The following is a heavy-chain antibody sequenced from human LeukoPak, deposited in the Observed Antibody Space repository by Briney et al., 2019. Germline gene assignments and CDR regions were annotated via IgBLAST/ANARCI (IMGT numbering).Heavy chain of an antibody. D-gene: IGHD2-2*01. J-gene: IGHJ3*02. Sequence: ASVKVSCKASGYTFTSYDINWVRQATGQGLEWMGWMNPNSGNTDYAQKLQGRVTMTTDTSTSTAYMELRSLRSDDTAVYYCARDRGSLGYCSSTSWSCAFDIWGQGTMVTVSS. CDR3: ARDRGSLGYCSSTSWSCAFDI. CDR2: MNPNSGNT. V-gene: IGHV1-8*01. CDR1: GYTFTSYD.